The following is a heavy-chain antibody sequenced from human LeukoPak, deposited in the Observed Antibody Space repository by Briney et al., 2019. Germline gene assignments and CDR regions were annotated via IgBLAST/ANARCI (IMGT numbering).Heavy chain of an antibody. CDR2: IYYSGST. CDR1: GGSISNSSYY. D-gene: IGHD3-22*01. Sequence: PSETLSLTCTVSGGSISNSSYYWGWIRQPPGKGLEWIGSIYYSGSTYYNPSLKSRVTISVDTSKNQFSLKLSSVTAADTAVYYCARHYYDSSGYFDYWGQGTLVTVSS. CDR3: ARHYYDSSGYFDY. V-gene: IGHV4-39*01. J-gene: IGHJ4*02.